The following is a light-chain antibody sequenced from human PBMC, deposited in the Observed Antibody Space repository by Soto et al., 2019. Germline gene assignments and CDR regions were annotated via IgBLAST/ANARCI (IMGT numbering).Light chain of an antibody. Sequence: DIVMTQSPDSLAVSLGERATINCKSSQSVLYSSSNKNYLAWYQQKPGQSPKLLIYWASTRESGVPDRFSGSGSGTDFTPTISSLQAEDVAVYYCQQYYSTRLTFGGGAKV. CDR1: QSVLYSSSNKNY. CDR2: WAS. V-gene: IGKV4-1*01. J-gene: IGKJ4*01. CDR3: QQYYSTRLT.